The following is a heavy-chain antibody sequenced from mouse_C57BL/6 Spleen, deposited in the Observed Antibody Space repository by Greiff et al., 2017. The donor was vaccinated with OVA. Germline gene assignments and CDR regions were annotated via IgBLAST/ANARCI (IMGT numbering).Heavy chain of an antibody. D-gene: IGHD2-4*01. CDR2: IFPGSGST. CDR3: ARRDDYEDYAMDY. V-gene: IGHV1-75*01. Sequence: VQLKESGPELVKPGASVKISCKASGYTFTDYYINWVKQRPGQGLEWIGWIFPGSGSTYYNEKFKGKATLTVDKSSSTAYMLLSSLTSEDSAVYFCARRDDYEDYAMDYWGQGTSVTVSS. CDR1: GYTFTDYY. J-gene: IGHJ4*01.